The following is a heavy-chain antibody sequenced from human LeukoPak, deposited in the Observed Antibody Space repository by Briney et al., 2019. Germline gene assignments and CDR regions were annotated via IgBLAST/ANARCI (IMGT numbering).Heavy chain of an antibody. Sequence: GASVKVSCKASGGTFSSYAISWVRQAPGQGLEWMGRIIPILGIANYAQKFQGRVTITADKSTSTAYMELSSLRSEDTAVYYCARDAGYYDSSGYLDYWGQGTLVTVSS. J-gene: IGHJ4*02. V-gene: IGHV1-69*04. CDR3: ARDAGYYDSSGYLDY. CDR1: GGTFSSYA. CDR2: IIPILGIA. D-gene: IGHD3-22*01.